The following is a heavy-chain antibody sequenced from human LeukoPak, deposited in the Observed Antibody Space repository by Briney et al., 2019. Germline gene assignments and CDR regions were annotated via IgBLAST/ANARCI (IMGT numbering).Heavy chain of an antibody. D-gene: IGHD2-8*01. CDR3: ARGGCTNGVCYTDFDY. Sequence: ASVKVSCRASGYTFSIYGINWVRQAPGQGLEWMGWINPNSGGTNYAQKFQGRVTMTRDTSISTAYMELSRLRSDDTAVYYCARGGCTNGVCYTDFDYWGQGTLVTVSS. J-gene: IGHJ4*02. CDR1: GYTFSIYG. V-gene: IGHV1-2*02. CDR2: INPNSGGT.